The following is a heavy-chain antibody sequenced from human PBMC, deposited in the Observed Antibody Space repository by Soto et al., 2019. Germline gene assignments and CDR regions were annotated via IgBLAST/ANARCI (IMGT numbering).Heavy chain of an antibody. Sequence: PSETLSLTCTVSGGSISNNYWSWIRQPPGKGQEWIGYIHYSGSTNYNPSLKSRVTISVDTSKNQFSLKLSSVTAADTAVYYFAAGGGLPRYYLGQGTLVTFPQ. V-gene: IGHV4-59*01. CDR3: AAGGGLPRYY. D-gene: IGHD5-12*01. CDR1: GGSISNNY. J-gene: IGHJ4*02. CDR2: IHYSGST.